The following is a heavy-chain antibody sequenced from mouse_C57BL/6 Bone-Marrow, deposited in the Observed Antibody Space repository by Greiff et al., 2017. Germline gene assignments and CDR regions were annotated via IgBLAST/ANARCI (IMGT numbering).Heavy chain of an antibody. Sequence: VQLQQSGPELVKPGASVKISCKASGYAFSSSWMNWVKQRPGKGLKWIGRIYPGDGDTNYNGKLKGKGTLAADKSSSTAYMQLSSLTSEDSAVYFCAILRRGPLYAMDYWGQGTSVTVSS. D-gene: IGHD2-4*01. CDR2: IYPGDGDT. V-gene: IGHV1-82*01. CDR3: AILRRGPLYAMDY. CDR1: GYAFSSSW. J-gene: IGHJ4*01.